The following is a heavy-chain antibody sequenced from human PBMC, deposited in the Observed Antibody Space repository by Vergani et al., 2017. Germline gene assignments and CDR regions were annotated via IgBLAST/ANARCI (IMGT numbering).Heavy chain of an antibody. CDR3: ARTLSDSRGDYLDY. Sequence: QVTLKESGPALVKPTQTLTLTCTFSGFSRTTYGMRVSWIRQPPGKALEWLARIDWDADTYYRTSLRTRLTISKDTFKNQVALTMTNMDPVDTSTYYCARTLSDSRGDYLDYWGQGTLVTVSS. D-gene: IGHD3-22*01. CDR2: IDWDADT. J-gene: IGHJ4*02. CDR1: GFSRTTYGMR. V-gene: IGHV2-70*04.